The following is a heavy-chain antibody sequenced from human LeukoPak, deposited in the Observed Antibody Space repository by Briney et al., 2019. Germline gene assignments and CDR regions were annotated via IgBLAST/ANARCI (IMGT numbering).Heavy chain of an antibody. CDR2: IYHSGST. D-gene: IGHD2-2*01. Sequence: PSETLSLTCAVSGYSISSGYYWGWIRQPPGKGLEWIGSIYHSGSTYYNPSLKSRVTISVDTSKNQFSLKLSSVTAADTAVYYCARQGRGVVVTAALSHWGQGTLVTVSS. CDR1: GYSISSGYY. V-gene: IGHV4-38-2*01. J-gene: IGHJ4*02. CDR3: ARQGRGVVVTAALSH.